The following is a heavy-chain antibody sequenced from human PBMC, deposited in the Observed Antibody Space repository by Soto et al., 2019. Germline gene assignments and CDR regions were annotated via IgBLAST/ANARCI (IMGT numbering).Heavy chain of an antibody. Sequence: PGESLKISCKGSGYSFTSYWISWVRQMPGKGLEWMGRIDPSDSYTNYSPSFQGHVTISADKSISTAYLQWSSLKASDTAKYYCARQRKIGYYYASSGYSHIDYWGQGTLVTVSS. D-gene: IGHD3-22*01. V-gene: IGHV5-10-1*01. CDR3: ARQRKIGYYYASSGYSHIDY. CDR1: GYSFTSYW. J-gene: IGHJ4*02. CDR2: IDPSDSYT.